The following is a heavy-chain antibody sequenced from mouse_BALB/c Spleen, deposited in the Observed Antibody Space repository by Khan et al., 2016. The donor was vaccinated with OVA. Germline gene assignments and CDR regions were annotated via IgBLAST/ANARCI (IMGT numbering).Heavy chain of an antibody. V-gene: IGHV9-3-1*01. Sequence: QIQLVQSGPELKKPGETVKISCKASGYTFTNYGMNWVKQSPGKALKWMGWINTYTGEPTYADDFKGRFAFSLETSATTAYLQINNLKNEDTATYFCARPPYLSYTLDYWGQGTSVTVSS. CDR3: ARPPYLSYTLDY. CDR2: INTYTGEP. J-gene: IGHJ4*01. CDR1: GYTFTNYG. D-gene: IGHD2-10*01.